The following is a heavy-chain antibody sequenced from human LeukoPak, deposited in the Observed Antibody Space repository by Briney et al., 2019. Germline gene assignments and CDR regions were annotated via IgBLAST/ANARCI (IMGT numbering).Heavy chain of an antibody. CDR2: ISYDGSNK. CDR1: GFTFSSYA. V-gene: IGHV3-30*04. CDR3: ARQAATLDY. Sequence: GSLRLSCAASGFTFSSYAIHWVRQAPGKGLEWVAAISYDGSNKYYADSVKGRFTISRDNSINTLYLQMNSLRAEDTAVYFCARQAATLDYWGQGTLVTVSS. J-gene: IGHJ4*02. D-gene: IGHD6-25*01.